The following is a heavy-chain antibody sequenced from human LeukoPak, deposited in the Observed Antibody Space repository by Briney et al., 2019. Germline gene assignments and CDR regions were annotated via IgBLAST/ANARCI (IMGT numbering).Heavy chain of an antibody. V-gene: IGHV3-66*01. CDR2: VSSGGGT. Sequence: PGGSLRLSCESSGFSFSSYWMHWVRQAPGKGLEWVSVVSSGGGTYYADSVKGRFIISRENSKNTLHLQMNSLRVEDTAVYYCARFRGDVWGQGTTVTVSS. D-gene: IGHD3-10*01. CDR3: ARFRGDV. CDR1: GFSFSSYW. J-gene: IGHJ6*02.